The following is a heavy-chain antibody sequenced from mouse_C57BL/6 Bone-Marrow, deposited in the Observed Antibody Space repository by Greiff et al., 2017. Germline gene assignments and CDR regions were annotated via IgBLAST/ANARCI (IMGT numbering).Heavy chain of an antibody. V-gene: IGHV1-55*01. CDR3: ARWLGYFDV. D-gene: IGHD2-2*01. CDR1: GYTFTSYW. J-gene: IGHJ1*03. Sequence: VQLQQPGAELVKPGASVKMSCKASGYTFTSYWITWVKQRPGQGLEWIGDIYPGSGSTNYNAKFKGKATLAVDTSSSTAYMQLISLTSEDSAVYYGARWLGYFDVWGRGTAVTVSA. CDR2: IYPGSGST.